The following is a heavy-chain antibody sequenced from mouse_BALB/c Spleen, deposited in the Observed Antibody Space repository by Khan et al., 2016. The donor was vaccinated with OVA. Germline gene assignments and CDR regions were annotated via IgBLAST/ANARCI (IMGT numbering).Heavy chain of an antibody. Sequence: VELVESGPGLVAPSQSLSITCTASGFSLNGYGVNWVRQPPGKGLEWLGMIWGDGSTAYNSVLKSRLSISKDKSKSQVFLKMSSLQTDDTAMYYCARAYYGNYREAMDYWGQGTSVTVSS. J-gene: IGHJ4*01. CDR2: IWGDGST. CDR3: ARAYYGNYREAMDY. V-gene: IGHV2-6-7*01. D-gene: IGHD2-10*01. CDR1: GFSLNGYG.